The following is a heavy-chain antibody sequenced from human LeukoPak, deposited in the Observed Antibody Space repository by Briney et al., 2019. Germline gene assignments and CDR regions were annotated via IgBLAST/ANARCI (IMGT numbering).Heavy chain of an antibody. CDR3: ARREVEYYDSSGYYPA. CDR2: IIPIFGIA. D-gene: IGHD3-22*01. CDR1: GGTFSSYA. Sequence: SVKVSCKASGGTFSSYAISWVRQAPGQGLEWMGGIIPIFGIANYAQKFQGRVTITADKSTSTAYMELSSLRSEDTAVYYCARREVEYYDSSGYYPAWGQGTLATVSS. J-gene: IGHJ5*02. V-gene: IGHV1-69*10.